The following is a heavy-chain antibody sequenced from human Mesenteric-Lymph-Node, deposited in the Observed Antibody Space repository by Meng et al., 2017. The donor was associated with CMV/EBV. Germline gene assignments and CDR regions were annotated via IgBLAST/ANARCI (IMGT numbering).Heavy chain of an antibody. D-gene: IGHD3-3*01. J-gene: IGHJ4*02. CDR1: GYTVTSYG. CDR2: MNPNSGNT. Sequence: ASVKVSCKASGYTVTSYGMHWVRQAPGQRLEWMGWMNPNSGNTGYAQKFQGRVTITRNTSISTAYMELSSLTSEDTAVYYCAKGFDAEWYFDYWGQGTLVTVSS. V-gene: IGHV1-8*03. CDR3: AKGFDAEWYFDY.